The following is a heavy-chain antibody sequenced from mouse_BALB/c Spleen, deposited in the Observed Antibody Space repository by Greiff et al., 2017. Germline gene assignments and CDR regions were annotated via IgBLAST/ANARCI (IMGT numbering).Heavy chain of an antibody. V-gene: IGHV5-12-1*01. D-gene: IGHD1-1*01. Sequence: EVQRVESGGGLVKPGGSLKLSCAASGFAFSSYDMSWVRQTPEKRLEWVAYISSGGGSTYYPDTVKGRFTISRDNAKNTLYLQMSSLKSEDTAMYYCARSPYYYGSSSYWYFDVWGAGTTVTVSS. CDR3: ARSPYYYGSSSYWYFDV. J-gene: IGHJ1*01. CDR1: GFAFSSYD. CDR2: ISSGGGST.